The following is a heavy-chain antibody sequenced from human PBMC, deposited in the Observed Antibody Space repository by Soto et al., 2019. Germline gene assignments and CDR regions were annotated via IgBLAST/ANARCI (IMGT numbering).Heavy chain of an antibody. CDR2: INAGNGNT. D-gene: IGHD6-19*01. Sequence: QVQLVQSGAEVKKPGASVKVSCKASGYTFTSYAMHWVRQAHGQRLEWMGWINAGNGNTKYSQKFQGRVTITRDTSASTAYMELSSLRSEDTAVYYCASSSSGWQNDAFDIWGQGTMVTVSS. J-gene: IGHJ3*02. V-gene: IGHV1-3*01. CDR1: GYTFTSYA. CDR3: ASSSSGWQNDAFDI.